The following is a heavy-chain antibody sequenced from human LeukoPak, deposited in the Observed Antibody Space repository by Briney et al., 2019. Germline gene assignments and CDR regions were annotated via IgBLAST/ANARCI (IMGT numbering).Heavy chain of an antibody. Sequence: GGSLRLSCAASGFTVSSNYMSWVRQAPGKGLEWVSVIYSGGSTYYADSVKGRFTISRDNSKNTLYLQMNGLRAEDTAVYYCAVIGTYGSGSYSDYWGQGTLVTVSS. CDR3: AVIGTYGSGSYSDY. V-gene: IGHV3-66*01. J-gene: IGHJ4*02. CDR2: IYSGGST. CDR1: GFTVSSNY. D-gene: IGHD3-10*01.